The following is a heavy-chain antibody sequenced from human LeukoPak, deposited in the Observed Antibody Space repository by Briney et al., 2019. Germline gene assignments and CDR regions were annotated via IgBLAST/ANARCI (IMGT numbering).Heavy chain of an antibody. Sequence: GGSLRLSCAASVYTFSLYRVHWVPDAPDRGLEWVSIGWLDGSYEYYVVSVMGRITVSRDKSKNTLYLQMNFLRVEDTAVYYCARLGGSGGHSVDYLGQGTLVTVPS. J-gene: IGHJ4*02. V-gene: IGHV3-33*01. D-gene: IGHD3-10*01. CDR1: VYTFSLYR. CDR2: GWLDGSYE. CDR3: ARLGGSGGHSVDY.